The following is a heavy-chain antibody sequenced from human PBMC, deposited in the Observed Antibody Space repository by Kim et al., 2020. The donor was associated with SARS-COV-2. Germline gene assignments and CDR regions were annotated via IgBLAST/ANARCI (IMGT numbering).Heavy chain of an antibody. D-gene: IGHD5-18*01. CDR3: ASRIKPPTRYYGMDV. J-gene: IGHJ6*02. V-gene: IGHV3-11*06. Sequence: DAVKGRFTISRDNAKNSLYLQMNSLRAEDTAVYYCASRIKPPTRYYGMDVWGQGTTVTVSS.